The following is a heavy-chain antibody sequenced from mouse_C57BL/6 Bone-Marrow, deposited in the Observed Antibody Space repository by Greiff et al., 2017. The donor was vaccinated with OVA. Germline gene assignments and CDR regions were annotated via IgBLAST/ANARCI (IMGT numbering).Heavy chain of an antibody. CDR1: GFTFSDYG. CDR2: ISSGSSTI. J-gene: IGHJ3*01. CDR3: ARADGAWFAY. D-gene: IGHD2-3*01. V-gene: IGHV5-17*01. Sequence: EVKVVESGGGLVKPGGSLKLSCAASGFTFSDYGMHWVRQAPEKGLEWVAYISSGSSTIYYADTVKGRFPISRDNAKNTLFPQMTSLRSEDTAMYYCARADGAWFAYWGQGTLVTVSA.